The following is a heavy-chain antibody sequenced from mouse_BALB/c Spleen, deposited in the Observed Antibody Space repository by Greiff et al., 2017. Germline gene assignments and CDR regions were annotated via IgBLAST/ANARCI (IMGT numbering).Heavy chain of an antibody. Sequence: EVMLVESGGGLVQPGGSLRLSCATSGFTFTDYYMRWVRQPPGKALEWLGFIRNKANGYTTEYSSAVKGRFTISRDNSQSILYLQMNTLEAEDSATYYCARSYAMDYWGQGTSVTVSS. J-gene: IGHJ4*01. CDR3: ARSYAMDY. V-gene: IGHV7-3*02. CDR1: GFTFTDYY. CDR2: IRNKANGYTT.